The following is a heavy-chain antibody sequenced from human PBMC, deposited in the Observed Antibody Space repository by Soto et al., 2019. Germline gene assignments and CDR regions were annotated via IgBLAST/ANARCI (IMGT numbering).Heavy chain of an antibody. CDR3: ARHIAVHRTRGFDF. D-gene: IGHD2-21*01. V-gene: IGHV4-4*02. CDR2: IYHTGTT. J-gene: IGHJ4*02. CDR1: GGSISDNW. Sequence: QVQLQESGPGLVKPSGTLSLTCAVSGGSISDNWWSWVRQPPGKGLEWIGEIYHTGTTHYNPSLWSRVTISIDKSKNQFSLKLSSVTAADTAVYYCARHIAVHRTRGFDFWGQGTLVIVSS.